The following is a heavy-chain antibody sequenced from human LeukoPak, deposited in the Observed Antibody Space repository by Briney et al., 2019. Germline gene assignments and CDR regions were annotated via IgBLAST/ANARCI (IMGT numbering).Heavy chain of an antibody. J-gene: IGHJ6*02. D-gene: IGHD6-6*01. V-gene: IGHV3-15*01. CDR2: IKTKTDGGTK. CDR3: TTVAVYSSSSAAMDV. CDR1: GFTFSSYA. Sequence: GGSLRLSCAASGFTFSSYAMSWVRQAPGKGLEWVGRIKTKTDGGTKDYAAPVKGRFTISRDDSKNTLFLQMNSLKTEDAAVYYCTTVAVYSSSSAAMDVWGQGTTVTVSS.